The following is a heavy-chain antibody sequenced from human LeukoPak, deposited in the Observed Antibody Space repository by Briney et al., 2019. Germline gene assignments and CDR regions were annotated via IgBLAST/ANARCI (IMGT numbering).Heavy chain of an antibody. CDR3: ARGGAAAGTGDY. Sequence: ASVSVSCTASGYTFTSYDINWVRQAPGQGLEWMGWMNPNSGNTGYAQKFQGRVTMTRNTSISTAYMELSSLRSEDTAVYYCARGGAAAGTGDYWGQGTLVTVSS. CDR2: MNPNSGNT. J-gene: IGHJ4*02. D-gene: IGHD6-13*01. V-gene: IGHV1-8*01. CDR1: GYTFTSYD.